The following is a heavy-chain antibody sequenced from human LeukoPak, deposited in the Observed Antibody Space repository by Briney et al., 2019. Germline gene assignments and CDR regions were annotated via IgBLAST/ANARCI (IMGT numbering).Heavy chain of an antibody. Sequence: GGSLRLSCAASGFTFSSYEMNWVRQAPGKGLEWVSYISSSGSTIYYADSVKGRFTISRDNAKNSLYLQMNSLRAEDTAVYYCAKEAHSGVDTPVDMDAWGKGTTVTVSS. V-gene: IGHV3-48*03. CDR1: GFTFSSYE. D-gene: IGHD3-10*01. CDR2: ISSSGSTI. CDR3: AKEAHSGVDTPVDMDA. J-gene: IGHJ6*03.